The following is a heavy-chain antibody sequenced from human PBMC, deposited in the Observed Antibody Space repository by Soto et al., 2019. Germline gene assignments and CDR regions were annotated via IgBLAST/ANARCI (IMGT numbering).Heavy chain of an antibody. CDR1: GGSISSGGYY. V-gene: IGHV4-31*03. Sequence: TLSLTCTVSGGSISSGGYYWRWIRQHPGKGLEWIGYIYYSGSTYYNPSLKSRVTISVDTSKNQFSLKLSSVTAADTAVYYCARRVGARTFYFDYWGQGTLVTVSS. D-gene: IGHD1-26*01. J-gene: IGHJ4*02. CDR2: IYYSGST. CDR3: ARRVGARTFYFDY.